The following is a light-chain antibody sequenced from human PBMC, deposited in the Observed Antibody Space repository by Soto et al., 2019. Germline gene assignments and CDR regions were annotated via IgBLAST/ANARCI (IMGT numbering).Light chain of an antibody. V-gene: IGLV2-8*01. Sequence: QSALTQPPSASGSPGQSVTISCTGTNSDVGGYNYVSWYQQHPGKAPKLMIYEVSKRPSGVPDRFSGSKSGNTASLTVSGLQAEDEADYYCSSYAGSNNHVVFGGGTKLTVL. J-gene: IGLJ2*01. CDR2: EVS. CDR3: SSYAGSNNHVV. CDR1: NSDVGGYNY.